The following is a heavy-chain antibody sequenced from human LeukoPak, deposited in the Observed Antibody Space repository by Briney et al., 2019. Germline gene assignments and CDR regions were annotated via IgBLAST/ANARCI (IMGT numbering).Heavy chain of an antibody. CDR3: TTGDCRRTSCYTDYYYYYMDV. J-gene: IGHJ6*03. CDR1: GITFSNAW. Sequence: GGSLRLSCAASGITFSNAWMTWVRQAPGKGLEWVGRIKRKSDGGTTDYAAPVNDRFTISRDDSENTLYLQMNSLKTEDTAVYYCTTGDCRRTSCYTDYYYYYMDVWGKGTTVTVSS. V-gene: IGHV3-15*01. CDR2: IKRKSDGGTT. D-gene: IGHD2-2*02.